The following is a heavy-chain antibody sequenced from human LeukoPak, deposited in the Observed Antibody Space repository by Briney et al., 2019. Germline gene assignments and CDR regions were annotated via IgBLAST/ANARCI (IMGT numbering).Heavy chain of an antibody. D-gene: IGHD3-22*01. Sequence: ASVNVSFKASGYTFSNYGISWVRQAPGQGLEWMGWISTYYGSAIYAQKLQGRVTMTTDTSTNTVYMELRSLRSDDTAMFYCARFGYYDSSGYHRYFQHWGQGTLVTVSS. CDR3: ARFGYYDSSGYHRYFQH. CDR2: ISTYYGSA. V-gene: IGHV1-18*01. CDR1: GYTFSNYG. J-gene: IGHJ1*01.